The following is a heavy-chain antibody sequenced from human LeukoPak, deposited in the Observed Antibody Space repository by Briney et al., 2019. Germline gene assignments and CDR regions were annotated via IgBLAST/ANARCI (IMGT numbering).Heavy chain of an antibody. CDR1: GFTFSNYW. Sequence: GGSLRLSCEGSGFTFSNYWMGWVRQAPGKGLQWVANIKTDGSEKYYVDSVKGRSTISRDNAKNSLYLQMNSLRAEDTAVYYCATYSSLNRREFQYWGQGTLLTVSS. V-gene: IGHV3-7*01. J-gene: IGHJ1*01. D-gene: IGHD3-22*01. CDR3: ATYSSLNRREFQY. CDR2: IKTDGSEK.